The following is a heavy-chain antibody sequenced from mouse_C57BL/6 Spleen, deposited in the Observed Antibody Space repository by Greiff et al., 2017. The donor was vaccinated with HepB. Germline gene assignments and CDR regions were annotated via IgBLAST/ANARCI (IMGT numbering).Heavy chain of an antibody. J-gene: IGHJ4*01. CDR3: ARYGYYGAMDY. V-gene: IGHV5-16*01. Sequence: DVHLVESEGGLVQPGSSMKLSCTASGFTFSDYYMAWVRQVPEKGLEWVANINYDGSSTYYLDSLKSRFIISRDNAKNILYLQMSSLKSEDTATYYCARYGYYGAMDYWGQGTSVTVSS. CDR2: INYDGSST. D-gene: IGHD2-3*01. CDR1: GFTFSDYY.